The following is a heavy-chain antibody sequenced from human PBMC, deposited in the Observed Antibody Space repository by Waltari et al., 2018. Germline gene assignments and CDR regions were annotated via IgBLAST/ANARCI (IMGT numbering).Heavy chain of an antibody. Sequence: QVQLVESGGGVVQPGRSLRLSCAASGFTFSSYGMHWVRQAPGKGLEWVAVISYDGSNKYYADSVKGRFTISRDNSKNTLYLQMNSLRAEDTAVYYCAKEGLLWFGEYFDYWGQGTLVTVSS. CDR3: AKEGLLWFGEYFDY. V-gene: IGHV3-30*18. CDR2: ISYDGSNK. J-gene: IGHJ4*02. CDR1: GFTFSSYG. D-gene: IGHD3-10*01.